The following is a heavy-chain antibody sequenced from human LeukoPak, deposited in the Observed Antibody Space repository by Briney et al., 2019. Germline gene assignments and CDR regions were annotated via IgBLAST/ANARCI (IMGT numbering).Heavy chain of an antibody. J-gene: IGHJ5*02. CDR1: GGSISSSTYS. CDR3: ARLGYSYGDGIWWFDP. Sequence: SETLSLTCAVSGGSISSSTYSWSWIRQPPGKGLEWIGYIYYSGTTYYNPSLKSRVTISVDTSKNQFSLKLTSVTAADTAVYYCARLGYSYGDGIWWFDPWGQGTLVTVSS. D-gene: IGHD5-18*01. CDR2: IYYSGTT. V-gene: IGHV4-30-4*07.